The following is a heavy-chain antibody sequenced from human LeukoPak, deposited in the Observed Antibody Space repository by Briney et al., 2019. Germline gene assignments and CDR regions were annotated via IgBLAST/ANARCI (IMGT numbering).Heavy chain of an antibody. CDR1: GGSICSYY. V-gene: IGHV4-59*08. CDR2: IYYSGST. CDR3: ARLVRTYYYDSSGYYWDY. J-gene: IGHJ4*02. D-gene: IGHD3-22*01. Sequence: SETLSLTCTVSGGSICSYYWSWIRQPPGKGLEYIGYIYYSGSTNYNPSLKSRVTISVDTSKNQFSLKLCSVTAADTAVYYCARLVRTYYYDSSGYYWDYWGQGTLVTVSS.